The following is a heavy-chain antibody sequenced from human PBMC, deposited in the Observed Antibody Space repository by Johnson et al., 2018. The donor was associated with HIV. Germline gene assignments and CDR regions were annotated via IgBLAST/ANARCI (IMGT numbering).Heavy chain of an antibody. Sequence: QVQLVESGGGLVQPGGSLRLSCAASGFTFSSYGMHWVRQAPGKGLEGVAVISYDGSNKYYADSVKGRFPISRDNSKNTLYLQMNSLRAEDTAVYYCAKGASKWEVRSPAFDIWGQGTMVTVSS. D-gene: IGHD1-26*01. V-gene: IGHV3-30*18. J-gene: IGHJ3*02. CDR3: AKGASKWEVRSPAFDI. CDR1: GFTFSSYG. CDR2: ISYDGSNK.